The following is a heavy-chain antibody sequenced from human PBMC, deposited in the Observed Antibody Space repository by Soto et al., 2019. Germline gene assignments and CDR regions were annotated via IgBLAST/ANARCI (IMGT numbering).Heavy chain of an antibody. Sequence: SETLSLTCTVSVGSISSSSYYCGWIRQPPGKGLEWIGSIYYSGSAYYNPSLKSRVTISVDTSKNQFSLKMSSVTAADTAVYYCARHGLRSGSGSQGWFDPRGEGTLVTVSS. D-gene: IGHD3-10*01. CDR3: ARHGLRSGSGSQGWFDP. CDR2: IYYSGSA. CDR1: VGSISSSSYY. J-gene: IGHJ5*02. V-gene: IGHV4-39*01.